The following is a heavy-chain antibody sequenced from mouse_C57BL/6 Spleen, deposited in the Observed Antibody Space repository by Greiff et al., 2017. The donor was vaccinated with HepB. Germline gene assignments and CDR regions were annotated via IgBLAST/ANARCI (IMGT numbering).Heavy chain of an antibody. J-gene: IGHJ2*01. CDR2: IYPGDGAT. CDR3: ARFGNWDEVYGY. Sequence: VQLQQPGPELVKPGASVKISCKASGYAFSSSWMNWVKQRPGKGLEWIGRIYPGDGATNYNGKFKGKATLTADKSSSTAYMQLSSLTSEDSAVYFCARFGNWDEVYGYWGQGTTLTVAS. CDR1: GYAFSSSW. V-gene: IGHV1-82*01. D-gene: IGHD4-1*02.